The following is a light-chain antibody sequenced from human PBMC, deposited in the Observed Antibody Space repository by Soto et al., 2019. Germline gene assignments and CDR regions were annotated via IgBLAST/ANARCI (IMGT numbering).Light chain of an antibody. Sequence: QSALTQPASVSGSPGQSITISCTVTSSDVGSYNIVSWYQQHPGKAPKLMIYEVSKRPSGVSNRFSGSKSGNTASLTISGLQAEDEADYYCCSYAGSSTRYVFGTGTKVTVL. CDR1: SSDVGSYNI. J-gene: IGLJ1*01. V-gene: IGLV2-23*02. CDR2: EVS. CDR3: CSYAGSSTRYV.